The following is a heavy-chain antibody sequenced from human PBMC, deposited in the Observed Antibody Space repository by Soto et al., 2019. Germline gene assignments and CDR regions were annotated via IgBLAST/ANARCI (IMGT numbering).Heavy chain of an antibody. D-gene: IGHD2-8*02. CDR3: ARDKITGLFDY. CDR1: GGSFSGYD. V-gene: IGHV4-34*01. Sequence: SVTLSLTCAVYGGSFSGYDWTWIRQPPGTGLEWIGEINHSGSTNYNPSLKSRVTISVDTSKNQFSLKLTSVTAADTAVYYCARDKITGLFDYWGQGTLVTVSS. CDR2: INHSGST. J-gene: IGHJ4*02.